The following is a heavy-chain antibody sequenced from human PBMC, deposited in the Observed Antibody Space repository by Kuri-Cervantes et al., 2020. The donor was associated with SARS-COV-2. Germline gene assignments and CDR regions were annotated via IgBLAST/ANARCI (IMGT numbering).Heavy chain of an antibody. CDR2: TSASGDKA. J-gene: IGHJ6*03. V-gene: IGHV3-23*01. D-gene: IGHD2-2*02. CDR1: GITFSTYA. Sequence: GEALKISCAASGITFSTYALSWVRQGPGKGLEWVSTTSASGDKAYDADSVKGRFTISRDNSKNTLYLQMNSLRAEDTAVYYCANLPAAINNYYYYYMDVWGKGTTVTVSS. CDR3: ANLPAAINNYYYYYMDV.